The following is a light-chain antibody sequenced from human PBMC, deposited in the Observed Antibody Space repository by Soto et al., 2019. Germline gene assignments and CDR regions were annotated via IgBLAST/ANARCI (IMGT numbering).Light chain of an antibody. Sequence: DIQMTQSPSSLSAFAGDRVTITCRASQSISSNLNWYQQKPGKAPKLLLYSASSLQSGVPSRFSGSGSGTDFTLTITSLQPEDFATYYCQQSFSIPYIFGQGTKLDIK. CDR2: SAS. CDR1: QSISSN. V-gene: IGKV1-39*01. J-gene: IGKJ2*01. CDR3: QQSFSIPYI.